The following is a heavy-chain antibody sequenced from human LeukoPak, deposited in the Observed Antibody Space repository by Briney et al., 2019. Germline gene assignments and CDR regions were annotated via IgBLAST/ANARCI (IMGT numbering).Heavy chain of an antibody. J-gene: IGHJ4*02. Sequence: GGSLRLFCAASGFTFSDHYMDWVRQAPGKGLEWVGRSRSRANSYRTEYAASVKGRFSISRDDSKNSLDLQMNSLKTEDTAVYYCARVRYGDYPVFDYWGQGTLVTVSS. CDR3: ARVRYGDYPVFDY. CDR2: SRSRANSYRT. CDR1: GFTFSDHY. V-gene: IGHV3-72*01. D-gene: IGHD4-17*01.